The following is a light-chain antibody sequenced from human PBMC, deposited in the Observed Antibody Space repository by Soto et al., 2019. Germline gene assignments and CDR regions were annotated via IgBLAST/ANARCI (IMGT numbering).Light chain of an antibody. J-gene: IGKJ1*01. Sequence: EIVMTQSPATLSVSPGKRATLSCRARQSVSSNLAWYQQKPGQAPRLLIYGASTRATGIPARFSGSGSGTEFTLTISSLQSEDFAVYYWHQYNNSPPWTFGQGTKVEIK. V-gene: IGKV3-15*01. CDR1: QSVSSN. CDR3: HQYNNSPPWT. CDR2: GAS.